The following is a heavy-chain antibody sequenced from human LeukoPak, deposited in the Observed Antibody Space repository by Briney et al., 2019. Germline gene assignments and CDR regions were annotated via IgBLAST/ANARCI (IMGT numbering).Heavy chain of an antibody. Sequence: SETLSLTCAVSGYSISSGYYWGWIRQPPGEGLEWIGSIYHSGSTYYNPSLKSRVTISVDTSKNQFSLKLSSVTAADTAVYYCARDGDSSGYYYGFGEVDYWGQGTLVTVSS. D-gene: IGHD3-22*01. CDR3: ARDGDSSGYYYGFGEVDY. CDR2: IYHSGST. V-gene: IGHV4-38-2*02. CDR1: GYSISSGYY. J-gene: IGHJ4*02.